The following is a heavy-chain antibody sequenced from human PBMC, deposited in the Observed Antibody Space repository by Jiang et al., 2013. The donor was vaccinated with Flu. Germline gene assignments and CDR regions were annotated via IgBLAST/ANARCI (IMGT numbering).Heavy chain of an antibody. CDR2: MNPNSGNT. Sequence: GAEVKKPGASVKVSCKASGYTFTSYDINWVRQATGQGLEWMGWMNPNSGNTGYAQKFQGRVTMTRNTSISTAYMELRSLRSDDTAVYYCARGGGSGSYYLNPFDYWGQGTLVTVSS. CDR3: ARGGGSGSYYLNPFDY. V-gene: IGHV1-8*01. CDR1: GYTFTSYD. J-gene: IGHJ4*02. D-gene: IGHD3-10*01.